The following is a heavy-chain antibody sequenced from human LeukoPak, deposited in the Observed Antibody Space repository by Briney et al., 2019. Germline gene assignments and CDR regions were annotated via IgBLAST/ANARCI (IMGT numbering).Heavy chain of an antibody. J-gene: IGHJ6*02. V-gene: IGHV4-31*03. CDR2: IYYSGST. CDR3: ASVAVAGHYYYGMDV. CDR1: GGSISSGGYY. Sequence: SQTLSLTCTVSGGSISSGGYYWSWIRQHPGKGLEWIGYIYYSGSTYYNPSLKSRVTISVDTSKNQFSLKLSSVTAADTAVYYCASVAVAGHYYYGMDVWGQGTTVTVSS. D-gene: IGHD6-19*01.